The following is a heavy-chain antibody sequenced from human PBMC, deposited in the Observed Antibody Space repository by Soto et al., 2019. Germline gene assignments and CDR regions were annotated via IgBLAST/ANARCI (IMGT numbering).Heavy chain of an antibody. CDR3: ARDLAKGGGRDGLDD. V-gene: IGHV1-2*02. J-gene: IGHJ6*02. Sequence: ASVKVSCKASGYTFTVYYMHWVRQAPGQGLEWMGWINPKSGGTMYPQRFQGRVTMTWDTSITTAYMVLTRLRSDDTAAYYCARDLAKGGGRDGLDDWGQGTTVTVSS. CDR2: INPKSGGT. CDR1: GYTFTVYY. D-gene: IGHD6-25*01.